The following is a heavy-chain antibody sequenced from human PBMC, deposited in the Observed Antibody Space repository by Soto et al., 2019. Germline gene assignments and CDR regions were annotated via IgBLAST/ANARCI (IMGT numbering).Heavy chain of an antibody. CDR2: ISAYNGNT. CDR1: GYTFTSYG. CDR3: ARIIVGAKELYYFDY. V-gene: IGHV1-18*01. Sequence: QVQLVQSGAEVKKPGASVKVSCKASGYTFTSYGISWVRQAPGQGLEWMGWISAYNGNTNYAQKLQGRVTMTTDTSTSTAYMEVRSLRSDDTAVYYCARIIVGAKELYYFDYWGQGTLVTVSS. J-gene: IGHJ4*02. D-gene: IGHD1-26*01.